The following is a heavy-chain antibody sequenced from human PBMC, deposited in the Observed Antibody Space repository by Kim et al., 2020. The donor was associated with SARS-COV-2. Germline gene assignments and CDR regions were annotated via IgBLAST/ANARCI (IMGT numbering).Heavy chain of an antibody. CDR2: IYSGGST. CDR3: AGAMVRGVIIMGGMDV. Sequence: GGSLRLSCAASGFTVSSNYMSWVRQAPGKGLEWFSVIYSGGSTYYADSVKGRFTISRDNSKNTLYLQMNSLRAEDTAVYYCAGAMVRGVIIMGGMDVWGQGTTVTVSS. V-gene: IGHV3-53*01. J-gene: IGHJ6*02. D-gene: IGHD3-10*01. CDR1: GFTVSSNY.